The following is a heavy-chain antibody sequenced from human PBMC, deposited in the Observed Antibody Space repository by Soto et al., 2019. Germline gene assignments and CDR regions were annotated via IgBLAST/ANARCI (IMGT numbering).Heavy chain of an antibody. CDR2: MNPNSGNT. CDR1: GYTFPSYD. Sequence: QVQLVQSGAEVKKPGASVKVSCKASGYTFPSYDINWVRQATGQGLEWMGWMNPNSGNTGYAQQFQGRVTMTRNTSIRTDYMALSSLRSEDTAVYYCAREHSGNSAWFDPWGQGTLVTVSS. V-gene: IGHV1-8*01. CDR3: AREHSGNSAWFDP. J-gene: IGHJ5*02. D-gene: IGHD4-4*01.